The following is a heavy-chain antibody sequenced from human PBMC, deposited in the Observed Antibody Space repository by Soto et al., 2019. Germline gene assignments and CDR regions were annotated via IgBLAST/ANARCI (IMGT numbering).Heavy chain of an antibody. Sequence: PGGSLRLSCAASGFTFSIYAMSWVRQAPGKGLEWVSVISGSGGGTYYADSVKGRFTISRDKSKNTLYLQMNSLRAEDTAVYYCAKDQSSSGGYYFDYWGQGTLVTVSS. J-gene: IGHJ4*02. CDR3: AKDQSSSGGYYFDY. D-gene: IGHD6-19*01. V-gene: IGHV3-23*01. CDR2: ISGSGGGT. CDR1: GFTFSIYA.